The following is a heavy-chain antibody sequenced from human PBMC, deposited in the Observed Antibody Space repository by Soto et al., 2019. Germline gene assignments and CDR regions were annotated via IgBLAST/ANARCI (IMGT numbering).Heavy chain of an antibody. J-gene: IGHJ4*02. V-gene: IGHV4-59*01. Sequence: QVQLQESGPGLVKPSETLSLTCTVSGGSISSYYWSWIRQPPGKGLEWIGYIYYSGSTNYNPSLKSRVTISVDTSKHQFSLKLSSVTAPDTAVYYCAGIMITFGGVMDWGQGTLVTVSS. CDR3: AGIMITFGGVMD. D-gene: IGHD3-16*01. CDR1: GGSISSYY. CDR2: IYYSGST.